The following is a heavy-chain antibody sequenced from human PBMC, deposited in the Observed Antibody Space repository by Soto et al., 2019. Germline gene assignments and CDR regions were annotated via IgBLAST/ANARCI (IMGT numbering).Heavy chain of an antibody. CDR1: GYTFTSYG. V-gene: IGHV1-18*01. J-gene: IGHJ6*02. CDR3: ARRAPPMDV. Sequence: QVQLVQSGAEVKKPGASVKVSCKASGYTFTSYGISWVRQAPGQGLEWMGWISAYNGNTKYAQKPQXXXTLXTDTSTSTAYMELRSLRSDDTAVYYWARRAPPMDVWGQGTTVTVSS. CDR2: ISAYNGNT.